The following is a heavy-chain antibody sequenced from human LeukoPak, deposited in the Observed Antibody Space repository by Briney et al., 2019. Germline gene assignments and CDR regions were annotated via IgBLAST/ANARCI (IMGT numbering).Heavy chain of an antibody. CDR2: IYHSGST. J-gene: IGHJ4*02. CDR1: GYSISSGYY. CDR3: ARHTVTTER. Sequence: SETLSLTCTVSGYSISSGYYWGWIRQPPGKGLEWIGSIYHSGSTYYNPSLKSRVTISVDTSKNQFSLKLSSVTAADTAVYYCARHTVTTERWGQGTLVTVSS. V-gene: IGHV4-38-2*02. D-gene: IGHD4-17*01.